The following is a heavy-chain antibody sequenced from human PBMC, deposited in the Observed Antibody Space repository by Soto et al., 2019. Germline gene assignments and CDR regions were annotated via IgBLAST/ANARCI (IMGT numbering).Heavy chain of an antibody. Sequence: GGSLRLSCAASGFTFSSYAMSWVRQAPGKGLEWVSAISGSGGSTYYADSVKGRFTISRDNSKNTLYLQMNSLRAEDTAVYYCAKDNRYSGSYPNFDYWGQGTLVTAPQ. V-gene: IGHV3-23*01. D-gene: IGHD1-26*01. CDR3: AKDNRYSGSYPNFDY. J-gene: IGHJ4*02. CDR1: GFTFSSYA. CDR2: ISGSGGST.